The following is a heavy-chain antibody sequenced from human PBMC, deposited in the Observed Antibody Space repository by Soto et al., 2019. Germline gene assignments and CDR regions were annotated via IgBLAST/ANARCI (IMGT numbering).Heavy chain of an antibody. V-gene: IGHV3-21*01. Sequence: PGGSLRLSCAASGFTFSSYSMNWVRQAPGKGLEWVSSISSSSSYIYYADSVKGRFTISRDNAKNSLYLQMNSLRAEDTAVYYCARATEWYGAASYHAYYYGMDAWGQGTTVTVSS. CDR1: GFTFSSYS. D-gene: IGHD3-10*01. J-gene: IGHJ6*02. CDR2: ISSSSSYI. CDR3: ARATEWYGAASYHAYYYGMDA.